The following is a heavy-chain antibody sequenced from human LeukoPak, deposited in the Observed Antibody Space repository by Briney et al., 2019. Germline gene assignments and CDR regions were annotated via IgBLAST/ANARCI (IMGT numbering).Heavy chain of an antibody. D-gene: IGHD1-26*01. CDR3: AKNSGSTAL. J-gene: IGHJ4*02. Sequence: GGALRLSCAASGFTFSNYGMHWVRQAPGKGLEWVSVISYDGSNKYYADSVKGRFTISRDNSKNTLYLQMNSLRAEDTAMYYCAKNSGSTALWGQGTLVTVSS. V-gene: IGHV3-30*18. CDR2: ISYDGSNK. CDR1: GFTFSNYG.